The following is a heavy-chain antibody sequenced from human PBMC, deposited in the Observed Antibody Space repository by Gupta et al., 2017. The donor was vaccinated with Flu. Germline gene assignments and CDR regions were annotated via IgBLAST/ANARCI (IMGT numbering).Heavy chain of an antibody. V-gene: IGHV3-20*01. J-gene: IGHJ4*02. Sequence: SGFTFDDYGMSWVRQAPGKGPEWVSAINWNGGSTGYADSVKGRFTISRDNAKNSLYLQMNSLRAEDTALYHCARVAKWGVANSFDYWGQGTLVTVSS. CDR1: GFTFDDYG. CDR2: INWNGGST. D-gene: IGHD7-27*01. CDR3: ARVAKWGVANSFDY.